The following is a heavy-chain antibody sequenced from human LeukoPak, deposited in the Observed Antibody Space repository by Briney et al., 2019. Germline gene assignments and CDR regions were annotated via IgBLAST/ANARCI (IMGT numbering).Heavy chain of an antibody. CDR1: GYTFTSYG. V-gene: IGHV1-18*01. J-gene: IGHJ3*02. CDR3: VGLDAFDI. Sequence: VASVKVSCKASGYTFTSYGISWVRQAPGQGLEWMGWISAYNGNTNYAQKLQGRVTMTTDTSTSTAYMELRSLRSDDTAVYHCVGLDAFDIWGQGTMVTVSS. CDR2: ISAYNGNT.